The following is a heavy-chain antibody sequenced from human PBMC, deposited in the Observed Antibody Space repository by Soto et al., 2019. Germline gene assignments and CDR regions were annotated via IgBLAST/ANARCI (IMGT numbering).Heavy chain of an antibody. V-gene: IGHV1-18*01. CDR2: ISAHNGNT. J-gene: IGHJ4*02. CDR1: GYTFTSYG. CDR3: ARGRYGDY. D-gene: IGHD1-1*01. Sequence: QVNLVQSGAEVKKPGASVKVSCKGSGYTFTSYGITWVRQAPGQGREWMGWISAHNGNTDYAQKLQGRVTVTRDTSTSTAYMELRSLRSDDTAVYYCARGRYGDYWGQGALVTVSS.